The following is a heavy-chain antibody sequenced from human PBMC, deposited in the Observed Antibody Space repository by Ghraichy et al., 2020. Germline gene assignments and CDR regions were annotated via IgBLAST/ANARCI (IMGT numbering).Heavy chain of an antibody. CDR3: ARGDSANDAFDI. Sequence: ASVKVSCKASGYTFTGYYMYWVRQAPGQGLEWMGWINPNSGGTNYAQKFQGRVTMTRDTSISTAYMELSRLRSDDTAVYYCARGDSANDAFDIWGQGTMVTVSS. CDR2: INPNSGGT. D-gene: IGHD3-22*01. CDR1: GYTFTGYY. V-gene: IGHV1-2*02. J-gene: IGHJ3*02.